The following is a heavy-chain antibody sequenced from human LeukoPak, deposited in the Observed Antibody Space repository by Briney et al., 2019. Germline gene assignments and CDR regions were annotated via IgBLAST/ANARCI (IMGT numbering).Heavy chain of an antibody. D-gene: IGHD3-22*01. V-gene: IGHV1-69*04. CDR2: IIPILGIA. J-gene: IGHJ4*02. CDR1: GGTFSSYT. Sequence: SVKVSCKASGGTFSSYTISLVRQAPGQGLEWMGRIIPILGIANYAQKFQGRVTITADKSTSTAYMELSSLRSEDTAVYYCARDYYDSSGYFAYWGQGTLVTVSS. CDR3: ARDYYDSSGYFAY.